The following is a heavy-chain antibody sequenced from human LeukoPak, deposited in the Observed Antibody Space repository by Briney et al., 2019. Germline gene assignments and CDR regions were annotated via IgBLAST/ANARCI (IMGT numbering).Heavy chain of an antibody. CDR2: ISGSGGST. CDR1: GFTFSSCA. J-gene: IGHJ4*02. V-gene: IGHV3-23*01. D-gene: IGHD3-10*01. Sequence: GGSLRPSCAASGFTFSSCAMSWVRQAPGKGLEWVSAISGSGGSTYYADSVKGRFTISRDNSKNKLYLQMNSLRAEDTAVYYCAKDYEAMVRGVGFDYWGQGTLVTVSS. CDR3: AKDYEAMVRGVGFDY.